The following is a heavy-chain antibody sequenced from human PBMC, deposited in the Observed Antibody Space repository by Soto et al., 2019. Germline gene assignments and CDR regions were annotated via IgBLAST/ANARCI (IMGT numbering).Heavy chain of an antibody. Sequence: GGSLRLSCAASGFTFSNAWMSWVRQAPGKGLEWVSAISGSGGSTYYADSVKGRFTISRDNSKNTLYLQMNSLRAEDTAVYYCAKGGSGSYSYYFDYWGQGTLVTVSS. J-gene: IGHJ4*02. D-gene: IGHD1-26*01. V-gene: IGHV3-23*01. CDR1: GFTFSNAW. CDR2: ISGSGGST. CDR3: AKGGSGSYSYYFDY.